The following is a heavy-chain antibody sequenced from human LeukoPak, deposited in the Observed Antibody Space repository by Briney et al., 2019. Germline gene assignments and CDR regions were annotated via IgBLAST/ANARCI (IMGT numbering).Heavy chain of an antibody. D-gene: IGHD3-9*01. Sequence: GGSLRLSCAASGFTFSDYYMSWTRQAPGKGLEWVSYISSSGRTIYYADSVKGRFTISRDNAKNSLSLQMNSLRAEDTAMYYCARIGSTGYYPFYYYYMDVWGKGTTVTVSS. J-gene: IGHJ6*03. V-gene: IGHV3-11*01. CDR3: ARIGSTGYYPFYYYYMDV. CDR1: GFTFSDYY. CDR2: ISSSGRTI.